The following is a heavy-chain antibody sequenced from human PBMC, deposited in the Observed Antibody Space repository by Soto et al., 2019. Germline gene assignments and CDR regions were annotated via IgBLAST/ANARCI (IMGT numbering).Heavy chain of an antibody. Sequence: EVQLVESGGGFAQPGGSLRLSCAASGFTFSDYNMNWVRQAPGKGLEWVSYINTRSTTIYYADSVKGRFTLSRDNAKNSLYLEMNSLRAEDTAVYYCVRDGRRLPFGELNQFDYWGQGTLVTVSS. D-gene: IGHD3-10*01. V-gene: IGHV3-48*01. CDR2: INTRSTTI. J-gene: IGHJ4*02. CDR3: VRDGRRLPFGELNQFDY. CDR1: GFTFSDYN.